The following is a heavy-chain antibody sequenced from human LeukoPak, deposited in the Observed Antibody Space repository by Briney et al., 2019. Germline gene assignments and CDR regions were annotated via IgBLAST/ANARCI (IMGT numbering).Heavy chain of an antibody. D-gene: IGHD3-10*01. Sequence: GASVKVSCKASGYTFTTYGIIWVRQAPGQGLEWMGWIDAYNGNTKYAQKLQGRVSMTTDTSTSTAYMELRSLRSDDTAVYYCARDYGSGSYRFDYWGQGTLVTVSS. CDR3: ARDYGSGSYRFDY. V-gene: IGHV1-18*01. CDR2: IDAYNGNT. J-gene: IGHJ4*02. CDR1: GYTFTTYG.